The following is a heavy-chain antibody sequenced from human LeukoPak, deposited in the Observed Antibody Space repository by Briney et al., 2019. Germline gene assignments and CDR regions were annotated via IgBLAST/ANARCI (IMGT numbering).Heavy chain of an antibody. Sequence: ASVKVSCKASGYTFTSYGISWVRQDPGQGLEWMGWISAYNGNTNYAQKLQGRVTMTTDTSTSTAYMELRSLRSDDTAVYYCARDGFYGDYVQLNYFDYWGQGTLVTVSS. CDR1: GYTFTSYG. D-gene: IGHD4-17*01. CDR2: ISAYNGNT. V-gene: IGHV1-18*01. CDR3: ARDGFYGDYVQLNYFDY. J-gene: IGHJ4*02.